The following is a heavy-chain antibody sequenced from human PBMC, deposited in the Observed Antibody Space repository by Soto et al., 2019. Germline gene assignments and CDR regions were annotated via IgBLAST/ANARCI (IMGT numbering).Heavy chain of an antibody. CDR1: GGTFSSYA. J-gene: IGHJ4*02. Sequence: SVKVSCKASGGTFSSYAISWVRQAPGQGLEWMGGIIPIFGTANYAQKFQGRVTITADESTSTAYMELSSLRSEDTAVYYCARDRGGYSYKYFDYWGQGTLVTVSS. CDR3: ARDRGGYSYKYFDY. CDR2: IIPIFGTA. V-gene: IGHV1-69*13. D-gene: IGHD5-18*01.